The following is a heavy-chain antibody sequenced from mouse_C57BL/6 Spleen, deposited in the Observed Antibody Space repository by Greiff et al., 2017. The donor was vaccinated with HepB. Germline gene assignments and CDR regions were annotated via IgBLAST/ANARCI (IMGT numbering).Heavy chain of an antibody. D-gene: IGHD1-1*01. V-gene: IGHV1-26*01. CDR2: INPNNGGT. CDR3: ARKGHYYGSSPYYFDY. CDR1: GYTFTDYY. Sequence: VQLQQSGPELVKPGASVKISCKASGYTFTDYYMNWVKQSHGKSLEWIGDINPNNGGTSYNQKFKGKATLTVDKSSSTAYMELRSLTSEASAVYYCARKGHYYGSSPYYFDYWGQGTTLTVSS. J-gene: IGHJ2*01.